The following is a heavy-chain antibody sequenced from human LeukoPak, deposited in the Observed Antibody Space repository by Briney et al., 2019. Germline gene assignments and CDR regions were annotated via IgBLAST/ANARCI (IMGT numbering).Heavy chain of an antibody. Sequence: GGSLRLSCAASGFTFSNYWMYWVRQAPRKGRVWVSQIKRDGNITNYADSVKGRFTISRDNAKNTLFLQMNSLRAEDTAVYYCGRSGDFWSGSGVAYWGQGTLVTVSS. CDR1: GFTFSNYW. CDR3: GRSGDFWSGSGVAY. V-gene: IGHV3-74*01. D-gene: IGHD3-3*01. CDR2: IKRDGNIT. J-gene: IGHJ4*02.